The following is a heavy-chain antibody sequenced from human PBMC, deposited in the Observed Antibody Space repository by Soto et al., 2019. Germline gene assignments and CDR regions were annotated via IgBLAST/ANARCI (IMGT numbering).Heavy chain of an antibody. CDR2: IGTAGDT. CDR1: GFSLSSHS. V-gene: IGHV3-13*01. Sequence: PGGSLRLSCVASGFSLSSHSMNWVRQTPDKGLEWVSAIGTAGDTYYPGSVKGRFTISRENAKNSLYLQMNSLRAGDTAVYYCRAVTPWDYYYYMDVWGKGTTVTVSS. J-gene: IGHJ6*03. D-gene: IGHD4-17*01. CDR3: RAVTPWDYYYYMDV.